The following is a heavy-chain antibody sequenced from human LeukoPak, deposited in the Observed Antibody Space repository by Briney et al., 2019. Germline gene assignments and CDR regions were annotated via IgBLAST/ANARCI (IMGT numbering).Heavy chain of an antibody. CDR3: ARGDTEVAATADY. D-gene: IGHD6-19*01. J-gene: IGHJ4*02. V-gene: IGHV5-51*01. Sequence: GESLKISCKASGYSFTTHWIGWVRQMPGKGLEWMGILHPGDSDTRYSPSFQGQVTISADKSISTAYLQWSSLKASDTAMYYCARGDTEVAATADYWGQGTLVTVSS. CDR2: LHPGDSDT. CDR1: GYSFTTHW.